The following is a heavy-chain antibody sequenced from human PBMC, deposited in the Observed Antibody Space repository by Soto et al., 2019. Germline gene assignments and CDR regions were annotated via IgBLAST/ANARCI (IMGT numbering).Heavy chain of an antibody. J-gene: IGHJ6*02. CDR1: GGTFSSYA. V-gene: IGHV1-69*01. Sequence: QVQLVQSGAEVKKPGSSVKVSCKASGGTFSSYAISWVRQAPGQGLEWMGGIIPIFGTANYAQKFQGRVTITADESTSTAYMELSSLRSEDTAVYYCARDRDGRQLVHDYYGIDVWGQGTTVTVSS. D-gene: IGHD6-6*01. CDR3: ARDRDGRQLVHDYYGIDV. CDR2: IIPIFGTA.